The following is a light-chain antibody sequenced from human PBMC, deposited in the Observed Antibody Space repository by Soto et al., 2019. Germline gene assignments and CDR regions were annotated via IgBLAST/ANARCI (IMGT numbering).Light chain of an antibody. J-gene: IGKJ5*01. V-gene: IGKV3-20*01. CDR2: GAS. Sequence: EIVLTQSPGPLALFLGERATLSCRASQSLITRYLAWYQQKPGQAPRLLIYGASSRAAGIPDRFSGSGSGTDFTRTISRLEPEDFAVYSCQQYGTSPTFGQGTRLEIK. CDR1: QSLITRY. CDR3: QQYGTSPT.